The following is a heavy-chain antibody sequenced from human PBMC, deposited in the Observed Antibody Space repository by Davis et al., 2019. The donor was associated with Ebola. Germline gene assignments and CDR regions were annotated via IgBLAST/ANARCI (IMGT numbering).Heavy chain of an antibody. Sequence: PGGSLRLSCAASGFTFSSYGMSWVRQAPGKGLEWVSAISGTRGSTHYADSVKGRFTISRDNSKNTVYLQVNSLRAEDTAVFYCAKNKGSGDHYHYCMDVWGKGTTVTVSS. J-gene: IGHJ6*03. CDR2: ISGTRGST. CDR1: GFTFSSYG. V-gene: IGHV3-23*01. D-gene: IGHD1/OR15-1a*01. CDR3: AKNKGSGDHYHYCMDV.